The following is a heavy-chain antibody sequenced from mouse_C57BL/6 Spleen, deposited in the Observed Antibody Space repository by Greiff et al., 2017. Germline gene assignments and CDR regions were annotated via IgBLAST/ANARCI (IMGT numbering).Heavy chain of an antibody. V-gene: IGHV2-9-1*01. Sequence: QVQLKQSGPGLVAPSQSLSITCTVSGFSLTSYAISWVRQPPGKGLEWLGVIWTGGGTNYNSALKSRLSISKDNSKSQVFLKMNSLQTDDTARYYCARIPAGVVADYFDYWGQGTTLTVSS. CDR2: IWTGGGT. CDR1: GFSLTSYA. D-gene: IGHD1-1*01. CDR3: ARIPAGVVADYFDY. J-gene: IGHJ2*01.